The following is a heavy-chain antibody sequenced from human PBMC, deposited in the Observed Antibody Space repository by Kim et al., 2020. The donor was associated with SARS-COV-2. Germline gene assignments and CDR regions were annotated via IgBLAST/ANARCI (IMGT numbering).Heavy chain of an antibody. Sequence: SETLSLTCTVSGGSISSSSYYWGWIRQPPGKGLEWIGSIYYSGSTYYNPSLKSRVTISVDTSKNQFSLKLSSVTAADTAVYYCARLGARLIAAAYFDYWGQGTLVTVSS. J-gene: IGHJ4*02. V-gene: IGHV4-39*01. CDR2: IYYSGST. CDR1: GGSISSSSYY. D-gene: IGHD6-13*01. CDR3: ARLGARLIAAAYFDY.